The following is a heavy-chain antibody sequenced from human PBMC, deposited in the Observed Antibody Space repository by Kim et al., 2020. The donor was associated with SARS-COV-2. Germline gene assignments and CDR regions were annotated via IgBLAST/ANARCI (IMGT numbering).Heavy chain of an antibody. CDR1: GGSVSSGDYY. V-gene: IGHV4-61*08. CDR2: VYYSGST. D-gene: IGHD5-12*01. J-gene: IGHJ4*02. Sequence: SETLSLTCTVSGGSVSSGDYYWSWVRQPPGKGLEWIGYVYYSGSTNYNPSLKSRVTISVDTSKNQFSLKLSSVTAADTAVYYCAREWLHFNYFDYWGQGTLVTVSS. CDR3: AREWLHFNYFDY.